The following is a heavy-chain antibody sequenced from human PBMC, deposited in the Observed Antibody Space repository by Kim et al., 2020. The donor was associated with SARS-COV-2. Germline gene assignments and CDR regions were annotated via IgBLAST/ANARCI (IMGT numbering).Heavy chain of an antibody. V-gene: IGHV1-3*01. J-gene: IGHJ4*02. CDR2: T. CDR3: TREVVGDGLDY. Sequence: TRYPQKFQGRLTITRDTSAGTVYMELSSLRSEDTATYFCTREVVGDGLDYWGQGALVTVSA. D-gene: IGHD4-17*01.